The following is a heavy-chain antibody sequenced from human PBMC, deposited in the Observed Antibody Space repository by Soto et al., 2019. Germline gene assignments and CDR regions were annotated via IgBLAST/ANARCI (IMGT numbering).Heavy chain of an antibody. CDR3: ARDFLRYSYGYPSGAFDI. J-gene: IGHJ3*02. D-gene: IGHD5-18*01. Sequence: PGGSLRLSCADSGFTFSNYWMSWVRQAPGKGLEWVANIKQDGSEKFYADSVKGRFTISRDNSKNTLYLQMNSLRAEDTAVYYCARDFLRYSYGYPSGAFDIWGQGTMVTVSS. V-gene: IGHV3-7*01. CDR2: IKQDGSEK. CDR1: GFTFSNYW.